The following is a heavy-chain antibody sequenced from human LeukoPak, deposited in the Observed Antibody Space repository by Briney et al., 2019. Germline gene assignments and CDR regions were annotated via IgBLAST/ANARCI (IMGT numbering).Heavy chain of an antibody. Sequence: PGRSLRLSCAASGFTFSSYAMHWVRQAPGKGLEWVAVISYDGSNKYYADSVKGRFTISRDNSKNTLYLQMNSLRAEDTAVYYCARDLGHSSGPFDYWGQGTLVTVSS. CDR1: GFTFSSYA. J-gene: IGHJ4*02. CDR2: ISYDGSNK. V-gene: IGHV3-30-3*01. D-gene: IGHD6-25*01. CDR3: ARDLGHSSGPFDY.